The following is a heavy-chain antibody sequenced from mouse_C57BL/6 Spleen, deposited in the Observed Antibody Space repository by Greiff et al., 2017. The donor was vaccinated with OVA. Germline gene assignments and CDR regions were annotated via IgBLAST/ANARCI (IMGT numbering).Heavy chain of an antibody. J-gene: IGHJ4*01. V-gene: IGHV1-52*01. CDR2: IDPSDSET. D-gene: IGHD1-1*01. CDR1: GYTFTSYW. Sequence: VKLQQPGAELVRPGSSVKLSCKASGYTFTSYWMHWVKQRPIQGLEWIGNIDPSDSETHYNQKFKDKATLTVDKSSSTAYMQLSSLTSEDSAVYYCARGGITTVVDDAMGDWGQGTSVTVSS. CDR3: ARGGITTVVDDAMGD.